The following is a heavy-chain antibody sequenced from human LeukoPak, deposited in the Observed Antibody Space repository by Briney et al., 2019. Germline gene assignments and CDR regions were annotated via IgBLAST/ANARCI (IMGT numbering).Heavy chain of an antibody. J-gene: IGHJ4*02. V-gene: IGHV4-39*01. D-gene: IGHD3-10*01. CDR3: ARTGNAAVPPYFDY. CDR1: GGSISSSGYY. Sequence: SETLSLTCTVSGGSISSSGYYWGWIRQSPGKGLEWIGTIYYSGSTYYNPSLNSRVTISVDTSKNQFSLKLSSVTAADTAVYYCARTGNAAVPPYFDYWGQGALVTVCS. CDR2: IYYSGST.